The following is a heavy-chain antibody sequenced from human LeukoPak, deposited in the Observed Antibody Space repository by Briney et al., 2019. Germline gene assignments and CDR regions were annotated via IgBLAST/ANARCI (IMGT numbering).Heavy chain of an antibody. Sequence: GASVKVSCKASGYAFTTYYIHWVRQAPGQRLEWMGVINPLGGSTTYAQNFQGRVTMTRDTSTSTVYMELSSLRSEDTAVYYCARVHDFWSGHFESWGQGTLVTVSS. CDR2: INPLGGST. CDR3: ARVHDFWSGHFES. D-gene: IGHD3-3*01. V-gene: IGHV1-46*01. CDR1: GYAFTTYY. J-gene: IGHJ4*02.